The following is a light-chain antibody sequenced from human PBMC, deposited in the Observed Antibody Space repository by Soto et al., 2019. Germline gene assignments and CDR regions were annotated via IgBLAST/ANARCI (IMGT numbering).Light chain of an antibody. Sequence: QSALTQPASVSGSPGQSITISCTGTSSDVGGYIYVSWYQQHPGKAPKLIIYEVTNRPSGVSDRLSGSKSGNTASLTISGLQAEDEADYYCSSYTIYSTLLLFGGGTKLTVL. CDR2: EVT. V-gene: IGLV2-14*01. J-gene: IGLJ2*01. CDR1: SSDVGGYIY. CDR3: SSYTIYSTLLL.